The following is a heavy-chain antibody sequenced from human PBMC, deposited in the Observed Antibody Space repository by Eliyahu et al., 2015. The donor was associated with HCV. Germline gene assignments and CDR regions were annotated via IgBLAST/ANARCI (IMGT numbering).Heavy chain of an antibody. CDR3: ARETLPVEMATVRGEAFDI. V-gene: IGHV4-34*01. CDR1: GGSFSGYY. J-gene: IGHJ3*02. Sequence: QVQLQQWGAGLLKPSETLSLTCAVYGGSFSGYYWSWIRQPPGKGLEWIGGIQQWGRHQQKPSLKSRVTISVDTSKNQFSLKLSSVTAADTAVYYCARETLPVEMATVRGEAFDIWGQGTMVTVSS. CDR2: QQWGRH. D-gene: IGHD5-24*01.